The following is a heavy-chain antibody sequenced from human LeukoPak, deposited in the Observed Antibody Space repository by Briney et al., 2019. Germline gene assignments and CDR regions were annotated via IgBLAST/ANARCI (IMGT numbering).Heavy chain of an antibody. D-gene: IGHD3-10*01. CDR1: GGTFSSYA. CDR3: ATETTVRGVILEAHYYYYYMDV. J-gene: IGHJ6*03. CDR2: IIPIFGTA. V-gene: IGHV1-69*13. Sequence: SVKVSCKASGGTFSSYAISWVPQAPGQGLEWMGGIIPIFGTANYAQKFQGRVTITADESTSTAYMELSSLRSEDTAVYYCATETTVRGVILEAHYYYYYMDVWGKGTTVTVSS.